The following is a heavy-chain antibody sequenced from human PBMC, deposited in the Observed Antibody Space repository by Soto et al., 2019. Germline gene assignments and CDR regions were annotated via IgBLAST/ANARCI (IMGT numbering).Heavy chain of an antibody. CDR2: IYYSGST. Sequence: PSETLSLTCTVSGGSISSGDYYWSWIRQPPGKGLEWIGYIYYSGSTYYNPSLKSRVTISVDTSKNQFSLKLSSVTAADTAVYYCARETLLWFGELSDNPRVGWGQGTLVTVSS. CDR1: GGSISSGDYY. CDR3: ARETLLWFGELSDNPRVG. V-gene: IGHV4-30-4*01. J-gene: IGHJ4*02. D-gene: IGHD3-10*01.